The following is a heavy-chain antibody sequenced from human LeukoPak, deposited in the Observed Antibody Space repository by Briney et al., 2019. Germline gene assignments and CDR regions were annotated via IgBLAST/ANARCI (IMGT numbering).Heavy chain of an antibody. CDR1: GYTFTGYY. Sequence: GASVKVSCKASGYTFTGYYMHWVRQAPGQGLEWMGWINPSSGGTNYAQKFQGRVTMTRDTSISTAYMELSRLRSDDTAVYYCARDRWTITMIEREGWFDPWGQGTLVTVSS. D-gene: IGHD3-22*01. J-gene: IGHJ5*02. CDR3: ARDRWTITMIEREGWFDP. V-gene: IGHV1-2*02. CDR2: INPSSGGT.